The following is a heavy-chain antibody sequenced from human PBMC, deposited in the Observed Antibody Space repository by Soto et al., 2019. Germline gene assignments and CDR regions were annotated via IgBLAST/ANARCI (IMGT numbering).Heavy chain of an antibody. D-gene: IGHD3-10*01. V-gene: IGHV3-74*01. CDR3: ARGRPLLWFGEMPTDI. CDR2: INSDGSST. Sequence: EVQLVESGGGLVQPGGSLRLSCAASGFTFSSYWMHWVRQAPGKGLVWVSRINSDGSSTSYADSAKGRFTISRDNAKNTLYLQMNSLRAEDTAVYYCARGRPLLWFGEMPTDIWGQGTMVTVSS. CDR1: GFTFSSYW. J-gene: IGHJ3*02.